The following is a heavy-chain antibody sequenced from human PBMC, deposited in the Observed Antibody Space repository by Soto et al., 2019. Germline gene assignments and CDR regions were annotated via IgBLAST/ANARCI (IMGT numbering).Heavy chain of an antibody. J-gene: IGHJ4*02. V-gene: IGHV4-59*01. CDR3: ARGYDILTG. D-gene: IGHD3-9*01. Sequence: QVQLQESGPGLVKPSETLSLTCTVSGGSISSYYWSWIRQPPGKGLEWIGYIYYSGSTNYNPSLKSRVTISVHTSKNQFSLKLTSVTAADTAVYYCARGYDILTGWGQGTLVTVSS. CDR2: IYYSGST. CDR1: GGSISSYY.